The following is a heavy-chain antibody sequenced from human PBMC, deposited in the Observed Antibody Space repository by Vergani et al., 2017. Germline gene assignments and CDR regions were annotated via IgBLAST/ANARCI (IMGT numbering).Heavy chain of an antibody. J-gene: IGHJ4*02. CDR2: VSGSSATP. V-gene: IGHV3-23*04. CDR1: EFTFSTYT. CDR3: TKGSRGYTGYFFDY. Sequence: EVQLVESGGGLVKPGGSLRLSCAASEFTFSTYTMNWVRQAPGKGLEWVSSVSGSSATPYYADSVKGRFIISRDNSKNTLHLQMNSLRADDTAVYYCTKGSRGYTGYFFDYWGQGTLATVSS. D-gene: IGHD5-12*01.